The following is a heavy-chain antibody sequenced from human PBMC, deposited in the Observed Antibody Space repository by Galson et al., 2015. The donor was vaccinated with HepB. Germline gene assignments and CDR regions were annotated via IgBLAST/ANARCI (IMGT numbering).Heavy chain of an antibody. CDR1: GYSISSGYY. CDR3: ARGNDFTSDFDY. D-gene: IGHD1-1*01. V-gene: IGHV4-38-2*02. CDR2: IYHSGST. Sequence: ETLSLTCTVSGYSISSGYYWGWIRQPPGKGLEWIGSIYHSGSTYYNPSLKSRVTISVDTSKNQFSLKLSSVTAADTAVYYCARGNDFTSDFDYWGQGTLVTVSS. J-gene: IGHJ4*02.